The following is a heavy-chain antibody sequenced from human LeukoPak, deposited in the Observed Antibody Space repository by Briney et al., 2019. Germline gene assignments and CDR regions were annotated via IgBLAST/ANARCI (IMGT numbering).Heavy chain of an antibody. CDR2: IYYSGST. CDR1: GGSISSSSYY. J-gene: IGHJ4*02. V-gene: IGHV4-39*01. CDR3: AREYCSGGSCYSDD. D-gene: IGHD2-15*01. Sequence: SETLSLTCTVSGGSISSSSYYWGWIRQPPGQGLEWIGTIYYSGSTYYNPSLKSRVTISVDTSKNQLSLKLSSVTAADTAVYYCAREYCSGGSCYSDDWGQRTLVTASS.